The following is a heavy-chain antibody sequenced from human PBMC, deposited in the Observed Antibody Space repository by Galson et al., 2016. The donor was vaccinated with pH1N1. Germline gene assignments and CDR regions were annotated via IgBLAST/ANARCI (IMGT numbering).Heavy chain of an antibody. Sequence: SLRLSCAASGFTFSTYWMHWVRQAPGGGLVWVSRINTDGSDTTYADSVKGRFTVSRDNAKNTLYLQMNSLRAEDTAVYYCVRPYCGGGTCYPGSGWGQGTLVTVSS. J-gene: IGHJ4*02. CDR1: GFTFSTYW. CDR3: VRPYCGGGTCYPGSG. V-gene: IGHV3-74*01. CDR2: INTDGSDT. D-gene: IGHD2-15*01.